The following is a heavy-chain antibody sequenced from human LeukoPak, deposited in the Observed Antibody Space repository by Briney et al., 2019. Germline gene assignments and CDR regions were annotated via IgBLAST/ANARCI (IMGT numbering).Heavy chain of an antibody. CDR1: GYIFTSYW. D-gene: IGHD1-26*01. Sequence: GESLKISCKGSGYIFTSYWIGWVRQLSGKGLECMGIIYPGDSDTRYSPSFQGQVSISADKSISTAYLQWSSLKASDTAMYYCASAYSGSLDAFDIWGQGTMVTVSS. J-gene: IGHJ3*02. CDR3: ASAYSGSLDAFDI. CDR2: IYPGDSDT. V-gene: IGHV5-51*01.